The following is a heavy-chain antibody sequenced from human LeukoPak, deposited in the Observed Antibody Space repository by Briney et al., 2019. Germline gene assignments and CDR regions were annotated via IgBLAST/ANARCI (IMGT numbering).Heavy chain of an antibody. D-gene: IGHD6-19*01. Sequence: GGSLRLSCAASGFTFSSYGMHWVRQAPGKGLEWVSGISWNSGSIGYADSVKGRFTISRDNAKNSLYLQMNSLRAEDMALYYCAKALGIAVAVDAFDIWGQGTMVTVSS. V-gene: IGHV3-9*03. CDR2: ISWNSGSI. J-gene: IGHJ3*02. CDR1: GFTFSSYG. CDR3: AKALGIAVAVDAFDI.